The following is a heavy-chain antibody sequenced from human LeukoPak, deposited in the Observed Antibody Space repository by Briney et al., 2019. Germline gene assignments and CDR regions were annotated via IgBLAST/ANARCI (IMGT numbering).Heavy chain of an antibody. J-gene: IGHJ4*02. V-gene: IGHV4-38-2*02. CDR2: IYHSGNT. CDR1: GYSISSGYY. CDR3: GRRPTNFWGRPSESPSYFDF. Sequence: SETLSLTCTVSGYSISSGYYWAWIRQPPGKGLQWIGNIYHSGNTYYNPSLKSRVSISVDTSKNQFSLRLTSVTAADTAVYYCGRRPTNFWGRPSESPSYFDFWGQGTLVTVSS. D-gene: IGHD3-16*01.